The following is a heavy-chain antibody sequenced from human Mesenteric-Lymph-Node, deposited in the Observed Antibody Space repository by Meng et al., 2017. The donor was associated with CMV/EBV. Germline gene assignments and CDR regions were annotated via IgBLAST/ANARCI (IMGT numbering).Heavy chain of an antibody. J-gene: IGHJ4*02. D-gene: IGHD2-21*02. CDR1: GFTFDDYA. CDR3: ARGGMAMTLDY. V-gene: IGHV3-48*04. Sequence: GGSLRLSCAASGFTFDDYAMHWVRQAPGKGLEWLSYISTGSGTIYYADSVKGRFTISRDNAKNSLYLHMNSLRGEDTAVYYCARGGMAMTLDYWGQGTLVTVSS. CDR2: ISTGSGTI.